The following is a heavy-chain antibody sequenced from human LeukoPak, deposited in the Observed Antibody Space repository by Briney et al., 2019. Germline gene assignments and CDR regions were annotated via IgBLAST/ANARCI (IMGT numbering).Heavy chain of an antibody. CDR3: AKDPLTIFALPVHPDY. CDR1: GFTFSIYA. Sequence: GRSLRLSCAASGFTFSIYAMSWVRQAPGKGLEWVSAISGSGGSTYYADSVKGRFTISRDNSKNTLYLQLNTLRAEDTAVYYCAKDPLTIFALPVHPDYWGQGPLVTVPS. CDR2: ISGSGGST. V-gene: IGHV3-23*01. J-gene: IGHJ4*02. D-gene: IGHD3-3*01.